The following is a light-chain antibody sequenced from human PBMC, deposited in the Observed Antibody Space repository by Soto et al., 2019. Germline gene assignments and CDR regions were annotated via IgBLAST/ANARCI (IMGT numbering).Light chain of an antibody. Sequence: QSVLTQPPSVSVAPGQRVTISCTGSSSNIGAGYDVHWYQQLPGTAPKLLIYGNSNRPSGVPDRFSGSKSGTSASLAITGLQAEDEADYYCQSYDSSRSGVVFGGGTKVTVL. V-gene: IGLV1-40*01. CDR1: SSNIGAGYD. J-gene: IGLJ2*01. CDR3: QSYDSSRSGVV. CDR2: GNS.